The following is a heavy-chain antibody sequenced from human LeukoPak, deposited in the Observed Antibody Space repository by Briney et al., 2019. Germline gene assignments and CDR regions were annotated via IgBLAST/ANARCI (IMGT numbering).Heavy chain of an antibody. CDR1: GGTFSSYA. Sequence: GASVKVSCKASGGTFSSYAISWVRQAPGHGLEWMGSIIPILGIANYAQKFQGRVTITADKSTSTAYMELSSLRSEDTAVYYCARDSGATYYYDSSGYRSFDYWGQGTLVTVSS. CDR3: ARDSGATYYYDSSGYRSFDY. J-gene: IGHJ4*02. V-gene: IGHV1-69*04. D-gene: IGHD3-22*01. CDR2: IIPILGIA.